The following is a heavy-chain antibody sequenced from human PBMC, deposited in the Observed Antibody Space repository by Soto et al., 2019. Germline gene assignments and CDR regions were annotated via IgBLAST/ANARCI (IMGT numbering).Heavy chain of an antibody. V-gene: IGHV3-30*18. CDR2: ISSDGSSK. CDR3: AKDRGLAESGRWSHYYYGMDV. D-gene: IGHD1-26*01. CDR1: GFTLTNNG. J-gene: IGHJ6*02. Sequence: QVQRLESGGGVVQPGRSLRLSCVASGFTLTNNGMHWVRQAPGQGLEWVAVISSDGSSKYYGDSVRGRCTISRDNSKNTRFVEMNSLRSEDTAVYYCAKDRGLAESGRWSHYYYGMDVWGQGTTVTVSS.